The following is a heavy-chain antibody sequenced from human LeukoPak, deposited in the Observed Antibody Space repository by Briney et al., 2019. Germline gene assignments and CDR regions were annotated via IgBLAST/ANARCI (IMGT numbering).Heavy chain of an antibody. Sequence: ASVKVSCKASGYTFTSYDINWVRQATGQGLAWMGWMNPNSGNTGYAQKFQGRVTMTRNTSISTAYMELSSLRSEDTAVYYCASPTGHQTTVTKDAFDIWGQGTMVTVSS. D-gene: IGHD4-17*01. CDR3: ASPTGHQTTVTKDAFDI. CDR2: MNPNSGNT. CDR1: GYTFTSYD. V-gene: IGHV1-8*01. J-gene: IGHJ3*02.